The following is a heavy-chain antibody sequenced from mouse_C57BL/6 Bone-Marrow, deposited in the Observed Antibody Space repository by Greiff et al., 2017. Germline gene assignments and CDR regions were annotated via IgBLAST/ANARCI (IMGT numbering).Heavy chain of an antibody. D-gene: IGHD2-4*01. V-gene: IGHV2-5*01. CDR1: GFSLTSYG. Sequence: QVQLQQSGPGLVQPSQSLSITCTVSGFSLTSYGVHWVRQSPGKGLEWLGVIWRGGSTDYNAAFMSRLSITKDNSKSQVFFKMNSLQADDTAIYYCAKKGDYDDGGYYYAMDYWGQGTSVTVSS. CDR3: AKKGDYDDGGYYYAMDY. J-gene: IGHJ4*01. CDR2: IWRGGST.